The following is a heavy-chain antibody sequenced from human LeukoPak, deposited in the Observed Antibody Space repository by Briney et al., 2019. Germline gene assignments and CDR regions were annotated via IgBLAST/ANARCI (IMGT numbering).Heavy chain of an antibody. CDR3: ATFWSGYYRGDY. V-gene: IGHV3-9*01. J-gene: IGHJ4*02. CDR1: GFTFEDYA. D-gene: IGHD3-3*01. CDR2: ISWNSGSI. Sequence: GGSLRLSCAASGFTFEDYAMHWVRQAPGKGLEGVSGISWNSGSIGYADSVKGRFTIPRDNAKNSLNLQMNSLRAEDTALYYCATFWSGYYRGDYWGQGTLVTVSS.